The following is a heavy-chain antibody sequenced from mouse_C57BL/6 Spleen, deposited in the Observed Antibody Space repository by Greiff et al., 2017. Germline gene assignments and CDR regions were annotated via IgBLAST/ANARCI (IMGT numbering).Heavy chain of an antibody. CDR2: ISNKANGYTT. Sequence: EVQLVESGGGLVQPGGSLSLSCAASGFTFTDYYMSWVRPPPGKALEWLGFISNKANGYTTEYSASVKGRFTISTDNSQSILYLKMNALRAEDSATYYCASPHYYGSSYDCAMDYWGQGTSVTVSS. J-gene: IGHJ4*01. CDR1: GFTFTDYY. D-gene: IGHD1-1*01. CDR3: ASPHYYGSSYDCAMDY. V-gene: IGHV7-3*01.